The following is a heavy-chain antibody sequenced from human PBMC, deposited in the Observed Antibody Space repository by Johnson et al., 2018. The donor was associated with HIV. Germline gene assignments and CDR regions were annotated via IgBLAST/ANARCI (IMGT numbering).Heavy chain of an antibody. J-gene: IGHJ3*02. CDR3: ARDRPASSGYLGWI. V-gene: IGHV3-74*03. Sequence: VQLVESGGGLVQPGGSLRLSCAASGFTFSDHWMHWVRQVPGKGLVWVSRISGDGSDTMYADSVKGRFTISRDNAKNTLYPQMNSLRGEDTAVYYCARDRPASSGYLGWIWGQGTMVTVSS. CDR2: ISGDGSDT. CDR1: GFTFSDHW. D-gene: IGHD3-22*01.